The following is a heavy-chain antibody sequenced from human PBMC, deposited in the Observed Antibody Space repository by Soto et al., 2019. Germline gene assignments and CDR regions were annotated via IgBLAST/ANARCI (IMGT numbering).Heavy chain of an antibody. CDR1: GVTFSSYA. CDR3: ASGFGELLLNY. CDR2: IIPIFGTA. V-gene: IGHV1-69*13. J-gene: IGHJ4*02. Sequence: GPSVKVSCKASGVTFSSYAISWVRQAPGQGLEWMGGIIPIFGTANYAQKFQGRVTITADESTSTAHMELSSLRSEDTAVYYCASGFGELLLNYWGQGTLVTVSS. D-gene: IGHD3-10*01.